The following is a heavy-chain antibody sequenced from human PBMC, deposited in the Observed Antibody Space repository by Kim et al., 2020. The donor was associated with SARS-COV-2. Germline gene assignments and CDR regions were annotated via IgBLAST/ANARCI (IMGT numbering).Heavy chain of an antibody. V-gene: IGHV4-31*03. CDR3: AANRGGYCSSTSCYINWGMDV. Sequence: SETLSLTCTVSGGSISSGGYYWSWIRQHPGKGLEWIGYIYYSGSTYYNPSLKSRVTISVDTSKNQFSLKLSSVTAADTAVYYCAANRGGYCSSTSCYINWGMDVWGQGTTVTVSS. D-gene: IGHD2-2*02. CDR2: IYYSGST. J-gene: IGHJ6*02. CDR1: GGSISSGGYY.